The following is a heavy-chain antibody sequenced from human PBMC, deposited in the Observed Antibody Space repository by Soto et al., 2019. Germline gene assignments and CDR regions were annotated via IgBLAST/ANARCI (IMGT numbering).Heavy chain of an antibody. Sequence: EVQLLESGGGLVQPGGSLRLSCAASGFTFSSYAMSWVRQAPGKGLEWVSAISGSGGSTYYADSVKGRFTSSRDNSKNTLYLQMNSLRAEDTAVYYCAKSLNRVRLGELSPLDYWGQGTLVTVSS. CDR3: AKSLNRVRLGELSPLDY. D-gene: IGHD3-16*02. CDR1: GFTFSSYA. V-gene: IGHV3-23*01. CDR2: ISGSGGST. J-gene: IGHJ4*02.